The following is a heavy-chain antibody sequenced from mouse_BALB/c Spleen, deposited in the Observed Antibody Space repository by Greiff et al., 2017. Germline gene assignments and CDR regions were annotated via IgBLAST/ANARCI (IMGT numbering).Heavy chain of an antibody. CDR1: GFTFSSYA. CDR2: ISSGGST. CDR3: ARHYDYNFAY. D-gene: IGHD2-4*01. Sequence: EVKLVESGGGLVKPGGSLKLSCAASGFTFSSYAMSWVRQTPEKRLEWVASISSGGSTYYPDSVKGRFTISRDNARNILYLQMSSLRSEDTAMYYCARHYDYNFAYWGQGTLVTVSA. V-gene: IGHV5-6-5*01. J-gene: IGHJ3*01.